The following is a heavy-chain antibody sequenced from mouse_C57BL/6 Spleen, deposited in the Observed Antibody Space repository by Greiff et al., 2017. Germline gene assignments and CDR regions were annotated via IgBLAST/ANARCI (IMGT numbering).Heavy chain of an antibody. CDR3: ARSDYGSWYFDV. V-gene: IGHV1-50*01. D-gene: IGHD1-1*01. J-gene: IGHJ1*03. Sequence: VQLQQSGAELVKPGASVKLSCKASGYTFTSYWMQWVKQRPGQGLEWIGEIDPSDSYTNYNQKFKGKATLTVDTSSSTAYMQLSSLTSEDSAVYYCARSDYGSWYFDVWGTGTTVTVSS. CDR2: IDPSDSYT. CDR1: GYTFTSYW.